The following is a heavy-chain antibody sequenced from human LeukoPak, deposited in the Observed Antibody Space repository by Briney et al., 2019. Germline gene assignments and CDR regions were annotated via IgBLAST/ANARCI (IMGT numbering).Heavy chain of an antibody. V-gene: IGHV3-23*01. D-gene: IGHD3-9*01. CDR1: GFTFSSYA. CDR3: AKDHIGYYDILTGYTPSADVGYYYGMDV. Sequence: GGSLRLSCAASGFTFSSYAMSWVRQAPGKGLEWVSPISGSGGSTYYAYSVKGRFTLSRDNCKDTLYRQMNSRKAEDISVNDCAKDHIGYYDILTGYTPSADVGYYYGMDVWGQGTTVTVSS. J-gene: IGHJ6*02. CDR2: ISGSGGST.